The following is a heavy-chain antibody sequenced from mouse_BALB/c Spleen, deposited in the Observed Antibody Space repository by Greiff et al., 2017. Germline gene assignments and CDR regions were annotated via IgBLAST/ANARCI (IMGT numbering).Heavy chain of an antibody. D-gene: IGHD2-1*01. V-gene: IGHV5-6-5*01. CDR3: ASYGNYAWFAY. Sequence: EVHLVESGGGLVKPGGSLKLSCAASGFTFSSYAMSWVRQTPEKRLEWVASISSGGSTYYPDSVKGRFTISRDNARNILYLQMSSLRSEDTAMYYCASYGNYAWFAYWGQGTLVTVSA. CDR2: ISSGGST. J-gene: IGHJ3*01. CDR1: GFTFSSYA.